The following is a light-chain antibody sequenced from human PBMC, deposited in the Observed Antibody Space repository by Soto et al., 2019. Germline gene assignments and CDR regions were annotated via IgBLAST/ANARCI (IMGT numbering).Light chain of an antibody. J-gene: IGKJ2*01. Sequence: EIVLTQSPATLSSSPGERATLSCRAGQSVSSYLAWYQQKPGQAPRLLIYQTSNRATGIPARFSGSGSGTDFTLTISSLEPEDFAVYYCQQRSNWPPTFGQGTKLEIK. CDR1: QSVSSY. V-gene: IGKV3-11*01. CDR2: QTS. CDR3: QQRSNWPPT.